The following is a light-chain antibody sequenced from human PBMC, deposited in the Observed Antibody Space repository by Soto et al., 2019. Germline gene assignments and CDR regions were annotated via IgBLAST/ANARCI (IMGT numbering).Light chain of an antibody. J-gene: IGKJ4*01. V-gene: IGKV3-15*01. CDR3: QQHNNWPLT. CDR2: RAS. Sequence: ILMTQSPASLSVSPGERATLSCRASQNIYSNIAWYQQRPGQAPRLLIYRASTRATGVPARFSGSGSGTEFTLTISSLQSEDFTVYYCQQHNNWPLTFGGGTKVEIK. CDR1: QNIYSN.